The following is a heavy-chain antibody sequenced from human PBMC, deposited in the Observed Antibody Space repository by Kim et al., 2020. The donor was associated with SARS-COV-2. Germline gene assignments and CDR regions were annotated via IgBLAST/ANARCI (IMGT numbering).Heavy chain of an antibody. CDR1: GDSVSSNSAA. V-gene: IGHV6-1*01. CDR2: TYYRSKWYN. J-gene: IGHJ4*02. D-gene: IGHD3-3*01. Sequence: SQTLSLTCAISGDSVSSNSAAWNWIRQSPSRGLEWLGRTYYRSKWYNDYAVSVKSRITINPDTSKNQFSLQLNSVTPEDTAVYYCARAWIGAYRVRVYYFDYWGQGTLVTVSS. CDR3: ARAWIGAYRVRVYYFDY.